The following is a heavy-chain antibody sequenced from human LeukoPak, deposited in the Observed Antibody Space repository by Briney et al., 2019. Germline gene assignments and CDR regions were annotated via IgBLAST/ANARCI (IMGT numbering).Heavy chain of an antibody. J-gene: IGHJ5*02. CDR1: GGSISGGGYY. D-gene: IGHD1-7*01. V-gene: IGHV4-31*03. CDR3: ARLTGTTSCWFDP. CDR2: IYYSGST. Sequence: PSETLSLTCTVSGGSISGGGYYWRWIRQHPGKGLEWIGYIYYSGSTYYNPSLKSRVTISVDTSKNQFSLKLSSVTAADTAVYYCARLTGTTSCWFDPWGQGTLVTVSS.